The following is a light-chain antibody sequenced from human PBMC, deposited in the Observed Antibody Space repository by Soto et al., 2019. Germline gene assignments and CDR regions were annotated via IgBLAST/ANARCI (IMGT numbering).Light chain of an antibody. V-gene: IGLV2-23*02. CDR2: EVS. Sequence: QSALTQPASVSGSPGQSITISCTGTSSDVGSYNLVSWYQYHPGKAPKLMIYEVSKRPSGVSNHFSGSKSGNTASLTISGLQAEDEADYYCCSYAGSFVVFGGGTKLTVL. J-gene: IGLJ2*01. CDR1: SSDVGSYNL. CDR3: CSYAGSFVV.